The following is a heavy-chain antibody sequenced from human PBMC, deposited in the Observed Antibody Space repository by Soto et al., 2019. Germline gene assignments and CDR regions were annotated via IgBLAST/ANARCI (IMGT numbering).Heavy chain of an antibody. J-gene: IGHJ4*02. Sequence: EVQLVESGGGLVQPGGSLRLSCAASGFTFSSYEMNWVRQAPGKGLEWVSYISSNGSTIYYADSVKRRITISRDNAKNSLYLQMNSLRAEDTAVYYCARQYSSFDYWGQETLVTVSS. CDR2: ISSNGSTI. V-gene: IGHV3-48*03. D-gene: IGHD6-6*01. CDR1: GFTFSSYE. CDR3: ARQYSSFDY.